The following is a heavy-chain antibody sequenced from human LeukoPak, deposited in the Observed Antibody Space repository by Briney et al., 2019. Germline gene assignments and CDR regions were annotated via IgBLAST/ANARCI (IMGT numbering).Heavy chain of an antibody. CDR2: IYHSGST. V-gene: IGHV4-38-2*02. CDR1: GYSISSGYY. J-gene: IGHJ4*02. CDR3: ARGGFPFDY. D-gene: IGHD5-12*01. Sequence: PSETLSLTCTVSGYSISSGYYWGWIRQPPGKGLEWIGSIYHSGSTYYNPSLKSRVTTSVDTSKNQFSLKLSSVTAADTAVYYCARGGFPFDYWGQGTLVTVSS.